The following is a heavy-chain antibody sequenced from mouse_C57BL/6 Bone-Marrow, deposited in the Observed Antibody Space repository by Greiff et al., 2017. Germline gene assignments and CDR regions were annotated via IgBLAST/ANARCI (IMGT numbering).Heavy chain of an antibody. V-gene: IGHV1-15*01. CDR1: GYTFTDYE. CDR3: TSEDYDYAWFAY. D-gene: IGHD2-4*01. CDR2: IDPETGGT. J-gene: IGHJ3*01. Sequence: QVQLQQSGAELVRPGASVTLSCKASGYTFTDYEMHWVKQTPVHGLEWIGAIDPETGGTAYNQKFKGKAILTADKSSSTAYMELRSLTSEDSAVYYCTSEDYDYAWFAYWGQGTLVTVSA.